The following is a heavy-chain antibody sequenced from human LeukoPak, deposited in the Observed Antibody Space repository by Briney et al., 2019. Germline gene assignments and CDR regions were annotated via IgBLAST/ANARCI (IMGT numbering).Heavy chain of an antibody. D-gene: IGHD2-15*01. CDR3: ARGPGYCSGGSCYVFDY. Sequence: GGSLRLSCAASGFTFSSYWMSWVRQAAGKEREWVANIKQDGSEKYYVDSVKGRFTISRDNAKNPLYLQMNSLRAEDTAVYYCARGPGYCSGGSCYVFDYWGQGTLVTVSS. J-gene: IGHJ4*02. CDR2: IKQDGSEK. CDR1: GFTFSSYW. V-gene: IGHV3-7*01.